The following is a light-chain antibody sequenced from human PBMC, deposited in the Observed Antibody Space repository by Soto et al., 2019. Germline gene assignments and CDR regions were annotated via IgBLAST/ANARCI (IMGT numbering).Light chain of an antibody. V-gene: IGKV1-12*01. CDR3: QQANSFPLT. CDR1: QSLSSH. CDR2: GAS. J-gene: IGKJ5*01. Sequence: DIQMTQSPSSVSASIGDRVPITCRASQSLSSHLAWYQQKAGKAPKLLIYGASNLQSGVPSRFSGSASGTDFTLTISSLQPEDFATYHCQQANSFPLTFGQGTRLEIK.